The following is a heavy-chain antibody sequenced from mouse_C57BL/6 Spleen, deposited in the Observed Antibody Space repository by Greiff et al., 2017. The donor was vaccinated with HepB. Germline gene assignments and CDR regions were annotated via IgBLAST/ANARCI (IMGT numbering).Heavy chain of an antibody. CDR1: GYAFSSSW. CDR3: ARSGLYDDYGGYFDD. J-gene: IGHJ1*03. Sequence: VQLQQSGPELVKPGASVKISCKASGYAFSSSWMNWVKQRPGKGLEWIGRLYPGDGDTNYNGKFKGKATLTADKSSSTAYMQLSSLTSEDSAVDICARSGLYDDYGGYFDDWGTGTTVTVSS. CDR2: LYPGDGDT. V-gene: IGHV1-82*01. D-gene: IGHD2-4*01.